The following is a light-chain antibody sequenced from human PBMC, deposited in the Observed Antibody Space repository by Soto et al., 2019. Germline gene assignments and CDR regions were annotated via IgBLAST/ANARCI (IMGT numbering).Light chain of an antibody. V-gene: IGKV3-15*01. J-gene: IGKJ1*01. CDR3: QQYNNWPRT. CDR2: GAS. Sequence: EIVMTQSPATLSVSPGERATLSCRASQSVSSNLAWYQQKPGQAPRLLIYGASTRANGIPDRFSGSGSGTEFTLTISSLQSEDFEVYYCQQYNNWPRTLGQGTKVDIK. CDR1: QSVSSN.